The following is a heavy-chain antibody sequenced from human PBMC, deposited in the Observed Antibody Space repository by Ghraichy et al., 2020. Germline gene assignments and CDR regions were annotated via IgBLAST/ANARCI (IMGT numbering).Heavy chain of an antibody. CDR2: INHSGST. D-gene: IGHD3-9*01. CDR1: GGSFSGYY. Sequence: SETLSLTCAVYGGSFSGYYWSWIRQPPGKGLEWIGEINHSGSTNYNPSLKSRVTISVDTSKNQFSLKLSSVTAADTAVYYCARAPYYDILTGYSRLARKYMDVWGKGTTVTVSS. V-gene: IGHV4-34*01. J-gene: IGHJ6*03. CDR3: ARAPYYDILTGYSRLARKYMDV.